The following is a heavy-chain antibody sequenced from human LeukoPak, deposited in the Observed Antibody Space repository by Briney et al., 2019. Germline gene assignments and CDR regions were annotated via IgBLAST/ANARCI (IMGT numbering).Heavy chain of an antibody. J-gene: IGHJ6*03. V-gene: IGHV4-61*05. CDR1: GGSISSSSYY. Sequence: SETLSLTCTVSGGSISSSSYYWGWIRQPPGKGLEWIGYIYYSGSTNYNPSLKSRVTISVDTSKNQFSLKLSSVTAADTAVYYCARGDCSSTSCYFLRSDYYYTDVWGKGTTVTVSS. CDR2: IYYSGST. D-gene: IGHD2-2*01. CDR3: ARGDCSSTSCYFLRSDYYYTDV.